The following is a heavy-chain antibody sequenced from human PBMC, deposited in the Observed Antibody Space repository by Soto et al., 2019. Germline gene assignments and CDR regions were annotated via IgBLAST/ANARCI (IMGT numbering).Heavy chain of an antibody. Sequence: EVQLLESGGDLVQPGGSLRVSCAASGFTFQNYAMSWVHQAPGQGLEWVSSISNGGETTYYADSVKGRFTISRDNSKSTLYLQMSSLRAEDTALYYCAKALGTYSSSGLDDCWGQGTLVTVSS. D-gene: IGHD6-6*01. CDR1: GFTFQNYA. CDR3: AKALGTYSSSGLDDC. V-gene: IGHV3-23*01. J-gene: IGHJ4*02. CDR2: ISNGGETT.